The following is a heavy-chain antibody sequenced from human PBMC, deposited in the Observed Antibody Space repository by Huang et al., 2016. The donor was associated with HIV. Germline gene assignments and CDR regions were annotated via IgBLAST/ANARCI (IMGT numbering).Heavy chain of an antibody. V-gene: IGHV4-39*01. D-gene: IGHD3-22*01. CDR2: IYYRGRT. CDR3: ARHFSYYDSSGYTPWDAFDI. Sequence: QLQLQGSGPGLVKPSETLSLTCTVSGGSITSSSYYWGWIRQPPGKGLEWVGSIYYRGRTAYNPSLKSRVTVSVATSKNQFSLKLSSVTAADTAVYYCARHFSYYDSSGYTPWDAFDIWGQGTMVTVSS. J-gene: IGHJ3*02. CDR1: GGSITSSSYY.